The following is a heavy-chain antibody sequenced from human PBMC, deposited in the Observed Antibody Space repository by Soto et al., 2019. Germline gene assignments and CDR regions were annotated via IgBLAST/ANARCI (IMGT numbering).Heavy chain of an antibody. CDR3: ARPAATVIFYSGMDV. CDR1: GFTFSDYA. Sequence: GSLRLSCAASGFTFSDYAMHWVRQAPGKGLEWVAIISFDGSNEHYADSVQGRFTISRDNSGNTLYLQMNSLRADDTAVYYCARPAATVIFYSGMDVWGQGTTVTVSS. J-gene: IGHJ6*02. CDR2: ISFDGSNE. V-gene: IGHV3-30-3*01. D-gene: IGHD4-17*01.